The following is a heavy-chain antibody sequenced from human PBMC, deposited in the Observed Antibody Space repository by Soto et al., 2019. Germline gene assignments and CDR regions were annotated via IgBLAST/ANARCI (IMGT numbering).Heavy chain of an antibody. V-gene: IGHV4-4*02. CDR3: ARSAGDYEGIWFDP. Sequence: PSETLSLTCAVSSGSISSSNWWSWVRQPPGKGLEWIGEIYHSGSTNYNPSLKSRVTISVDKSKNQFSLKLSSVTAADTAVYYCARSAGDYEGIWFDPWGQGTLVTVSS. CDR2: IYHSGST. D-gene: IGHD4-17*01. J-gene: IGHJ5*02. CDR1: SGSISSSNW.